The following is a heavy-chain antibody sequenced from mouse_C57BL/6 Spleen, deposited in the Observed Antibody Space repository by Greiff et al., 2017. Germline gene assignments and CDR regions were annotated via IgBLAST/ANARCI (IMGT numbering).Heavy chain of an antibody. D-gene: IGHD1-1*01. V-gene: IGHV1-26*01. Sequence: EVQLQQSGPELVKPGASVKISCKASGYTFTDYYMNWVKQSHGKSLEWIGDINPNNGGTSYNQKFKGKATLTVDKSSSTAYMELRSLTSEDSAVYYCARLPLLLRADYAMDYWGQGTSVTVSS. CDR2: INPNNGGT. CDR3: ARLPLLLRADYAMDY. J-gene: IGHJ4*01. CDR1: GYTFTDYY.